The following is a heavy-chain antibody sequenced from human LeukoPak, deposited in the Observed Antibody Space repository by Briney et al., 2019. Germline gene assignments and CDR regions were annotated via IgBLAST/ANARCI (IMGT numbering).Heavy chain of an antibody. CDR2: IYTSGST. CDR1: GGSISSYY. CDR3: ARTRMAGTGGWFDP. D-gene: IGHD6-19*01. Sequence: SETLSLTCTVSGGSISSYYWSWIRQHAGKGLEWIGRIYTSGSTNYNPSLKSRVTMSVDTSKIQLSLKLSSVTAADTAVYYCARTRMAGTGGWFDPWGQGTLVTVSS. V-gene: IGHV4-4*07. J-gene: IGHJ5*02.